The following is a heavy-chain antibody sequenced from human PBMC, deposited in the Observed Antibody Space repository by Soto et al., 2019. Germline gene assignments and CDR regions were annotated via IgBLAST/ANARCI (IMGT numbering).Heavy chain of an antibody. Sequence: AGVKVSCKASGYTRTSYAMHLVRQAPGQRLEWMGWINAGNGNTKYSQNLQDRVTFTRDASASTIYMDLSSLRSEDTAVYYSARGNTEHADYWGPGTLVPVSS. CDR3: ARGNTEHADY. V-gene: IGHV1-3*01. CDR2: INAGNGNT. J-gene: IGHJ4*02. CDR1: GYTRTSYA. D-gene: IGHD2-2*01.